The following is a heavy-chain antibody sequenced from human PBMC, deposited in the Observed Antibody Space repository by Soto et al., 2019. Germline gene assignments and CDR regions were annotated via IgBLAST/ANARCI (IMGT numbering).Heavy chain of an antibody. CDR3: AGSIFYYGMDV. CDR2: SYPGDSDT. Sequence: GESLKISCTTSGYSFTNYWIGWVRQMPVKGPEWMGISYPGDSDTRYSQSFQAQVTISADKSTSTAYLLWSRLKASDTAIYFCAGSIFYYGMDVWGQGTTVTVSS. V-gene: IGHV5-51*01. J-gene: IGHJ6*02. CDR1: GYSFTNYW.